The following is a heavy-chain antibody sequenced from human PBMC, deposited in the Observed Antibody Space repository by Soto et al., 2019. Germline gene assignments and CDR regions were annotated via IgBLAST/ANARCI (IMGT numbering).Heavy chain of an antibody. V-gene: IGHV4-30-4*01. CDR3: ARGPHDYYDSSGLFDY. CDR1: GGSISSGDYY. J-gene: IGHJ4*02. D-gene: IGHD3-22*01. CDR2: IYYSGST. Sequence: SETLSLTCTVSGGSISSGDYYWSWIRQPPGKGLEWIGYIYYSGSTYYNPSLKSRVTISVDTSKNQFSLKLSSVTAADTAVYYCARGPHDYYDSSGLFDYWGQGTLVTVSS.